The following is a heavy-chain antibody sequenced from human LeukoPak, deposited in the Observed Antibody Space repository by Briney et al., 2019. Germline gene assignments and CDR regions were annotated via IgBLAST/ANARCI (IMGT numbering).Heavy chain of an antibody. CDR1: GFSFSSAS. V-gene: IGHV3-23*01. Sequence: PGGSLRLSREASGFSFSSASMTWVRQAPGKGLDWISSISDSGGVTFYTDSVKGRFTFSRDNSKNTLSLQMNSLSAEDTAVYYCARLGVAAHVDYWGQGTLVTVSS. CDR3: ARLGVAAHVDY. D-gene: IGHD2-21*01. J-gene: IGHJ4*01. CDR2: ISDSGGVT.